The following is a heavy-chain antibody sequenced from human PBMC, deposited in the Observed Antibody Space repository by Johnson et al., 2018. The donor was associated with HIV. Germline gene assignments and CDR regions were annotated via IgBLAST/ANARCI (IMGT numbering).Heavy chain of an antibody. J-gene: IGHJ3*02. V-gene: IGHV3-11*04. CDR1: GFTFGDYY. Sequence: QVQLVESGGGVVRPGGSLRLSCVASGFTFGDYYMTWIRQAPGKGLEWVSYISSSGNTIYYADSVQGRFTIARDNAKNSLYLQMNSLRAEDTAVYYCARDPLAPELPNAFDIWGQGTMVTVSS. CDR3: ARDPLAPELPNAFDI. D-gene: IGHD1-7*01. CDR2: ISSSGNTI.